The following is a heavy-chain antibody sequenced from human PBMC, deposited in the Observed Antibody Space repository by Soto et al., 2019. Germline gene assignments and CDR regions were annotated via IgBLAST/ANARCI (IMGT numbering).Heavy chain of an antibody. CDR3: ARGQQLVRSFDY. Sequence: SETLSLTCTVSGGSISSGGYYWSWIRQHPGKGLEWIGYIYYSGSTYYNPSLKSRVTISVDTSKNQFSLKLSSVTAADTAVYYCARGQQLVRSFDYWGQGTLVTVSS. J-gene: IGHJ4*02. CDR2: IYYSGST. CDR1: GGSISSGGYY. D-gene: IGHD6-13*01. V-gene: IGHV4-31*03.